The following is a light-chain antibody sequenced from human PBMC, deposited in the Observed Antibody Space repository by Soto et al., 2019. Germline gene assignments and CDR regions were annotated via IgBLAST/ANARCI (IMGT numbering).Light chain of an antibody. CDR2: KVS. Sequence: DIQMTQSPSTLSASVGDRVTITCRASQYIDTWLAWYQQKPGKAPKVLISKVSNLESGVPSRFSGSGYGTEFTLTISSLQPDDFATYYCQQYNSPWTFGQGTKLDIK. J-gene: IGKJ1*01. CDR1: QYIDTW. V-gene: IGKV1-5*03. CDR3: QQYNSPWT.